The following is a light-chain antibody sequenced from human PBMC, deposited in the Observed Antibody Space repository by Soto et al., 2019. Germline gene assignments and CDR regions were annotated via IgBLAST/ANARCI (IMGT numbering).Light chain of an antibody. CDR2: EVS. J-gene: IGLJ1*01. Sequence: QSALTQPASVSGSPGQSITISCTGTSSDVGGYNYVSWYQQHPGKAPKFMIYEVSNRPSGVSNRFSGSKSGNTASLTISGLQAEDEADYYCCSYAGSSTFYVFGTGTKVTVL. CDR1: SSDVGGYNY. V-gene: IGLV2-23*02. CDR3: CSYAGSSTFYV.